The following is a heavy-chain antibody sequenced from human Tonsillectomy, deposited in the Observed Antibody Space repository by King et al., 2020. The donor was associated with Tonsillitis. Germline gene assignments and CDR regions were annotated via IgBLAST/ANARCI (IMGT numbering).Heavy chain of an antibody. V-gene: IGHV4-39*01. CDR2: MYNTGTT. D-gene: IGHD1-26*01. CDR1: GGSISTSDQY. J-gene: IGHJ4*02. Sequence: LQLQESGPGVVKPSETLSLTCTVSGGSISTSDQYWAWIRQPPGKGLEWIGFMYNTGTTFYNPSLKSRITISGGTSENRFSLKLSSGTAADTAVYFCARYVSGSFDYWGQGALVTVSS. CDR3: ARYVSGSFDY.